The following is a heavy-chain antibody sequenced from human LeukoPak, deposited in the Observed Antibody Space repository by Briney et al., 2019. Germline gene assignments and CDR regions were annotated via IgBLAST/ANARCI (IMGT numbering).Heavy chain of an antibody. V-gene: IGHV3-48*03. CDR3: ARVNKFVSSSPGLA. Sequence: GGSLRLSCAASGFTFSNYEMNWVRQAPGKGLEWVSYISTSGITIYYADSVKGRFTISRDNAKNSLYLQMNSLRAEDTAVYYCARVNKFVSSSPGLAWGQGTLVTVSS. CDR1: GFTFSNYE. D-gene: IGHD6-6*01. CDR2: ISTSGITI. J-gene: IGHJ5*02.